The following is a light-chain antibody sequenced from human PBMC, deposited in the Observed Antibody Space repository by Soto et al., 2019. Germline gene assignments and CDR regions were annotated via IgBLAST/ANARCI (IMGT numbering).Light chain of an antibody. CDR1: SSDVGGYDH. J-gene: IGLJ2*01. V-gene: IGLV2-14*01. CDR3: SSYTSSSTV. Sequence: QSALTQPASVSGSPGQSITISCTGTSSDVGGYDHVSWYQQYPGKAPKLMIYDVSSRPSGASNRFSGSKSGNTASLTISGLQIEDEAYYYCSSYTSSSTVFGGGTKLTVL. CDR2: DVS.